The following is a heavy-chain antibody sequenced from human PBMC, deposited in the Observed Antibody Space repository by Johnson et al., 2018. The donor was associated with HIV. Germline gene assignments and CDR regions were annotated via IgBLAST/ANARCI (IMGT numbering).Heavy chain of an antibody. Sequence: EKLVESGGGLVQPGGSLRLSCAASGITVGTNYMSWVRQAPGKGLEWVSVIFSVGDVYYADSVKGRFTISRDNSKNTLYLQMNSLRAEDTAVYYCAREVFTIFGATQRGAFDIWGQGTMVTVSS. D-gene: IGHD3-3*01. J-gene: IGHJ3*02. CDR1: GITVGTNY. CDR3: AREVFTIFGATQRGAFDI. V-gene: IGHV3-66*02. CDR2: IFSVGDV.